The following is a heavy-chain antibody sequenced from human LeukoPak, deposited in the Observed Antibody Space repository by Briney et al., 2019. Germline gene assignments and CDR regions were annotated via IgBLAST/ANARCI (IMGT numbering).Heavy chain of an antibody. CDR1: GFTFSSYS. Sequence: PGGSLRLSCAASGFTFSSYSMNWVRQAPGKGLEWASYISTSSNYIYYADSVKGRFTISRDNAKNSLYLQMNSLRAEDTAVYYCARGAYHSAGTHENWGQGTLVTVSS. V-gene: IGHV3-21*01. D-gene: IGHD3-22*01. J-gene: IGHJ4*02. CDR3: ARGAYHSAGTHEN. CDR2: ISTSSNYI.